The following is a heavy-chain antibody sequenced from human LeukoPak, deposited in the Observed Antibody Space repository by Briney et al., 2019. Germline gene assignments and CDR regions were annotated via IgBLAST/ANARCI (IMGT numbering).Heavy chain of an antibody. CDR2: IYYSGNT. CDR3: AREVSSSWYVYWFDP. D-gene: IGHD6-13*01. CDR1: GGSISSYY. V-gene: IGHV4-59*01. Sequence: SETLSLTCTVSGGSISSYYWSWIRQPPGKGLEWIGYIYYSGNTNYNPSLKSRVTISVDTSKNQFSLKLSSVTAADTAVYYCAREVSSSWYVYWFDPWGQGTLVTVSS. J-gene: IGHJ5*02.